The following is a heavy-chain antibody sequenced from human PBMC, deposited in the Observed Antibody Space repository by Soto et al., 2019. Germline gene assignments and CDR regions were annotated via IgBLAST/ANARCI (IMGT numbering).Heavy chain of an antibody. CDR1: GGSIRSYY. Sequence: QVHLQESGPGLVKASETLSLTCTVSGGSIRSYYWTWIRQPPGKGLEWLGYIFYSGSTFYNPSLKSRVTISIHTSKRQFSPQLTSVTAADTAVYYCARGAADTAMVDSWGQGTLVTVSS. CDR2: IFYSGST. CDR3: ARGAADTAMVDS. V-gene: IGHV4-59*01. D-gene: IGHD5-18*01. J-gene: IGHJ4*02.